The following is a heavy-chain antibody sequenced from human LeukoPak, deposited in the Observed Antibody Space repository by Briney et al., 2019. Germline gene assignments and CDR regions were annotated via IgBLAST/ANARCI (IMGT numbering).Heavy chain of an antibody. J-gene: IGHJ5*01. CDR2: IYSGGST. Sequence: GGSLRLSCAASGFTVNNNYMSWVRQAPGKGLEWVSVIYSGGSTYYADSVKGRFTNSRDNSKNTLYLQMNSLRAADTAVYYCAKGYRNHLLILLDSWGQGTLVTVSS. CDR3: AKGYRNHLLILLDS. D-gene: IGHD3-16*01. CDR1: GFTVNNNY. V-gene: IGHV3-66*01.